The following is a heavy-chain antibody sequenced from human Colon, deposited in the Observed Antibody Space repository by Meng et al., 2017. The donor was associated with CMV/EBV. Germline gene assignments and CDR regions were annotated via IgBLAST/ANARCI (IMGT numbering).Heavy chain of an antibody. Sequence: GGSLRLSCAVSDFTLSTYWMHWVRQAPGKGLVWVSRVKGDGSSSSYAESVKGRFTIFRANGKNTFYLQMNSLSAEDSAMYYCARSQNAIYSSGWSTTLEYWGHGTLVTVSS. CDR3: ARSQNAIYSSGWSTTLEY. CDR2: VKGDGSSS. V-gene: IGHV3-74*01. CDR1: DFTLSTYW. D-gene: IGHD3-22*01. J-gene: IGHJ4*01.